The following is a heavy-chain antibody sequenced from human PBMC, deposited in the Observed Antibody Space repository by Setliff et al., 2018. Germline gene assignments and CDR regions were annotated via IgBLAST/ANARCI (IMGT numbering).Heavy chain of an antibody. J-gene: IGHJ4*02. Sequence: PSETLSLTCTVSGGSISSHYWTWIRQPAGKGLEWIGRLYTSGDTNYDPSLKSRVTMSVDTSKNQFSLKLSSVTAADTAVYYCARGGTYRYFDYWGQGTLVTAPQ. CDR3: ARGGTYRYFDY. CDR2: LYTSGDT. V-gene: IGHV4-4*07. CDR1: GGSISSHY.